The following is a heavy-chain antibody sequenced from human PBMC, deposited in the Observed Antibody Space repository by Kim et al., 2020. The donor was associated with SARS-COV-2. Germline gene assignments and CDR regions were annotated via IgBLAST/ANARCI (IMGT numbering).Heavy chain of an antibody. D-gene: IGHD3-22*01. CDR2: IYYSGST. CDR1: GGSISSSSYY. V-gene: IGHV4-39*01. J-gene: IGHJ5*02. Sequence: SETLSLTCTVSGGSISSSSYYWGWIRQPPGKGLEWIGSIYYSGSTYYNPSLKSRVTISVDTSKNQFSLKLSSVTAADMAVYYCARRRMIGKFDPWGQGTLVTVSS. CDR3: ARRRMIGKFDP.